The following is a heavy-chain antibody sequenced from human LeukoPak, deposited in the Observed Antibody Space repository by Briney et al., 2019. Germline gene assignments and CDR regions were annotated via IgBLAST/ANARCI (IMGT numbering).Heavy chain of an antibody. Sequence: PSQTLSLTCTVSGGSISSGGYYWSWIRQPPGKGLEWIGYIYHSGSTDYNPSIKSRVTISVDTSKSQFSLKLTSVTAADTAVYYCATLTTVVTAYYFDYWGQGTLVTVSS. V-gene: IGHV4-61*08. CDR3: ATLTTVVTAYYFDY. CDR1: GGSISSGGYY. J-gene: IGHJ4*02. D-gene: IGHD4-23*01. CDR2: IYHSGST.